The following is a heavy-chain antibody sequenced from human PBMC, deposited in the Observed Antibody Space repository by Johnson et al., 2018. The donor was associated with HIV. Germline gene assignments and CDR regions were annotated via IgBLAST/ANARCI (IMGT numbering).Heavy chain of an antibody. CDR1: GFTFDDYA. CDR3: ARASAATKGNAFDI. D-gene: IGHD1-26*01. Sequence: QVQLVESGGGLEQPGRSLRLSCEASGFTFDDYAMHWVRQAPGKGLEWVAAISYDGSNKYYADSVKDRFTISRDNSKNTLYLQMNSLRAEDTALYYCARASAATKGNAFDIWGQGTMVTVSS. J-gene: IGHJ3*02. V-gene: IGHV3-30-3*01. CDR2: ISYDGSNK.